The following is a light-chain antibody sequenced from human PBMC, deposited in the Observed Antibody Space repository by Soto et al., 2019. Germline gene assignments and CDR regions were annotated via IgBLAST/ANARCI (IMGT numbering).Light chain of an antibody. J-gene: IGKJ5*01. CDR3: QQYNNWPPT. CDR1: QSVSGN. CDR2: GAS. V-gene: IGKV3-15*01. Sequence: EIVMPQSPATLPVSPGERATLSCSASQSVSGNLAWYQQKPGQAPRLLIYGASTRATGIPARFSGSGSGTDFTLTISSLPSEDFAVYYCQQYNNWPPTLGQGTRLEIK.